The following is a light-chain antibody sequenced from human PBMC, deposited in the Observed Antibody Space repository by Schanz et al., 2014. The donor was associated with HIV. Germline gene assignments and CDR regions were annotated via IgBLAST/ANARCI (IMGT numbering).Light chain of an antibody. CDR3: QETYSTPSIT. CDR1: QSVSSNY. Sequence: EIVLTQSPGTLSLSPGERATLSCRASQSVSSNYLAWYQQKPGQAPRLLIYGASTRVTGIPARFSGSGSGTDFTLIISSLQPEDFGSYYCQETYSTPSITFGQGTRLEIK. CDR2: GAS. V-gene: IGKV3-20*01. J-gene: IGKJ5*01.